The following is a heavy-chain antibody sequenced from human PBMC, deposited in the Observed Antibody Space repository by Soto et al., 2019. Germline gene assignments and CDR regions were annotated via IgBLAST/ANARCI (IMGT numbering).Heavy chain of an antibody. CDR2: IYYSGST. Sequence: PSETLSLTCTLSGGSISSGGYYWSWIRQHPGKGLEWIGYIYYSGSTYYNPSLKSRATISVDTAKNHLSSKQTSVTAAGTAVSYCARGLRCPVPFGYWGQGTLVTAPQ. CDR1: GGSISSGGYY. V-gene: IGHV4-31*03. J-gene: IGHJ4*02. D-gene: IGHD5-12*01. CDR3: ARGLRCPVPFGY.